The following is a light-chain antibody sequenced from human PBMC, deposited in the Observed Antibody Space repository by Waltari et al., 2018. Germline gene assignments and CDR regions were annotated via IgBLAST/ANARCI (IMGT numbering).Light chain of an antibody. CDR2: DVN. Sequence: QSALSQPASVSGSPGQSITISCTGASSDVGGHDYVSWYQQHPGKAPKLLILDVNNRPSGVSNRFSASKSGNTASLTISGLQAEDEADYYCSSYSTSSSLILFGEGTKVTVL. CDR1: SSDVGGHDY. V-gene: IGLV2-14*03. J-gene: IGLJ2*01. CDR3: SSYSTSSSLIL.